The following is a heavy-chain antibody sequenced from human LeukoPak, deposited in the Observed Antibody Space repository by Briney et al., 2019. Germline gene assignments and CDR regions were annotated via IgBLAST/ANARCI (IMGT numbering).Heavy chain of an antibody. D-gene: IGHD3-10*01. CDR2: IIPIFGTA. V-gene: IGHV1-69*06. CDR1: GGTFSSYA. Sequence: ASVTVSFKASGGTFSSYAISWVRQAPGQGLEWMGGIIPIFGTANYAQKFQGRVTITADKSTSTAYMELSSLRSEDTAVYYCARSPITMVRGVIYYFDYWGQGTLVTVSS. CDR3: ARSPITMVRGVIYYFDY. J-gene: IGHJ4*02.